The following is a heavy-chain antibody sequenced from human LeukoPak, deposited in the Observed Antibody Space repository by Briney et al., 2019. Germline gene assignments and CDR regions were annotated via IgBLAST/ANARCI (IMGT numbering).Heavy chain of an antibody. D-gene: IGHD3-22*01. J-gene: IGHJ4*02. Sequence: PSGTLSLTCAVSGGSISSSNWWSWVRQPPGKGLEWIGEIYHSGSTNYNPSLKSRVTISVDKSKNQFSLKLSSVTAADTAVYYCARDRRYYDSSGYIRGFDYWGQGTLVTVSS. CDR1: GGSISSSNW. CDR2: IYHSGST. V-gene: IGHV4-4*02. CDR3: ARDRRYYDSSGYIRGFDY.